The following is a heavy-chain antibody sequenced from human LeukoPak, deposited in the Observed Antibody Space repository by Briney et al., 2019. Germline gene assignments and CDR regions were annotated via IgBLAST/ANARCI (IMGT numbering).Heavy chain of an antibody. V-gene: IGHV4-38-2*02. CDR1: GYSISSGYY. J-gene: IGHJ6*03. CDR3: ARVFDSGSQAYFYYMDV. Sequence: SETLSLTCTVSGYSISSGYYWGWIRQPPGKGLEWIGSIYHSGSTYYNPSLKSRVTISVDTSKNRFSLKLSSVTAADTAVYYCARVFDSGSQAYFYYMDVWGKGTTVTIFS. D-gene: IGHD3-10*01. CDR2: IYHSGST.